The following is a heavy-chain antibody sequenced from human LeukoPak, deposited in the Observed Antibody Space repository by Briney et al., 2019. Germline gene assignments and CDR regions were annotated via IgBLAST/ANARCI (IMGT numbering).Heavy chain of an antibody. V-gene: IGHV3-48*03. D-gene: IGHD2-15*01. Sequence: GGSLRLSCAASGFTFSIFEMNWVRQAPGKGLEWVSYISSSGSTIYYADSVKGRFTISRDNAKNSLYLQMNSLRAEDTAVYYCARGYGVVVVAATIDYWGQGTLVTVSS. CDR3: ARGYGVVVVAATIDY. CDR2: ISSSGSTI. CDR1: GFTFSIFE. J-gene: IGHJ4*02.